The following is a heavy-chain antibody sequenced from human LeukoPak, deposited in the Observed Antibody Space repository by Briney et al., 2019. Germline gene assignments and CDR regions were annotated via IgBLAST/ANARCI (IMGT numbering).Heavy chain of an antibody. CDR2: ISSSSSYK. Sequence: GGSLRLSCAASGFTFNSFSMNWVRQAPGKGLEWVSSISSSSSYKYYADSVKGRFTISRDNAKKSLYLQMNSLRAEDTAVYYCGRAVGGNVFDYWGQGTQVTDAS. D-gene: IGHD1-26*01. V-gene: IGHV3-21*01. CDR3: GRAVGGNVFDY. J-gene: IGHJ4*02. CDR1: GFTFNSFS.